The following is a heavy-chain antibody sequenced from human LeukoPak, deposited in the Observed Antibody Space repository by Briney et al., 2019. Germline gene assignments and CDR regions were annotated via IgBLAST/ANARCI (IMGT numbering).Heavy chain of an antibody. CDR1: GFTFNIFR. D-gene: IGHD2-21*01. J-gene: IGHJ5*02. CDR2: ISKNGKTI. V-gene: IGHV3-48*04. Sequence: QTGGSLRLSCAASGFTFNIFRMSWVRQTPGKGLEWLSYISKNGKTIYYADSIKGRFTISRDNAKKSVYLQMNSLRAEDTAVYYCATTGLLGDIPWGQGTLVTVSS. CDR3: ATTGLLGDIP.